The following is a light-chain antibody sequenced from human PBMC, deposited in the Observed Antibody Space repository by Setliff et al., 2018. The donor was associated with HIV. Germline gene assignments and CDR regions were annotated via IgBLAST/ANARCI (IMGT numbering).Light chain of an antibody. Sequence: QSALTQPASVSGSPGQSITIPCTGTSSDVGGYNYVSWYQQHPGKAPKLMICDVTSRPSGVSDRFSGSKSGNTASLTISGLQAEDEADYYCCSYTSSNTVLFGGGTK. V-gene: IGLV2-14*03. CDR2: DVT. CDR3: CSYTSSNTVL. J-gene: IGLJ2*01. CDR1: SSDVGGYNY.